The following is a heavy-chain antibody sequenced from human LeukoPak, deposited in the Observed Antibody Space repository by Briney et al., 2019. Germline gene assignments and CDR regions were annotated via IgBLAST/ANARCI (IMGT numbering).Heavy chain of an antibody. Sequence: PGGSLRLSCAASGFTVSSNYMNWVRQAPGKGLEWVSVIYSGGSTYYADSVKGRFTISRDNSKNTLYLQMNSLRAEDTAVYYCARMGSSSFTPRISEYFQHWGQGTLVTVSS. CDR3: ARMGSSSFTPRISEYFQH. CDR2: IYSGGST. CDR1: GFTVSSNY. J-gene: IGHJ1*01. D-gene: IGHD6-6*01. V-gene: IGHV3-53*01.